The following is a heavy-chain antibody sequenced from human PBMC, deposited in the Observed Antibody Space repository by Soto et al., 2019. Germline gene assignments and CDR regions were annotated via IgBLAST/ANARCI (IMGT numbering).Heavy chain of an antibody. CDR1: GGSISSYY. Sequence: PSETLSLTCTVSGGSISSYYWSWIRQPPGKGLEWIGYIYYSGSTNYNPSLKSRVTISVDTSKNQFSLKLSSVTAADTAVYYCARAPDDYFDYWGQGTLVTVSS. J-gene: IGHJ4*02. V-gene: IGHV4-59*08. CDR3: ARAPDDYFDY. CDR2: IYYSGST.